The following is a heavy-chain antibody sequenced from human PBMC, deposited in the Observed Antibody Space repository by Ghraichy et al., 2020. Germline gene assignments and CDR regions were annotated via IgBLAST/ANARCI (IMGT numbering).Heavy chain of an antibody. V-gene: IGHV3-30*04. CDR3: ARASSGWYLVGARFDP. J-gene: IGHJ5*02. Sequence: GGSLRLSCAASGFTFSSYAMHWVRQAPGKGLEWVAVISYDGSNKYYADSVKGRFTISRDNSKNTLYLQMNSLRAEDTAVYYCARASSGWYLVGARFDPWGQGTLVTVSS. D-gene: IGHD6-19*01. CDR2: ISYDGSNK. CDR1: GFTFSSYA.